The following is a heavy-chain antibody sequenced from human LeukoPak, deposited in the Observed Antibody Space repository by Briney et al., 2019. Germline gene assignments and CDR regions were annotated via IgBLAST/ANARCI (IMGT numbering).Heavy chain of an antibody. J-gene: IGHJ6*02. D-gene: IGHD3-16*01. CDR1: GFTFSDFW. CDR2: MNRDGSEK. CDR3: ARDGGIIRFGGQDV. V-gene: IGHV3-7*01. Sequence: SGGSLRLSCAASGFTFSDFWLSWVRQAPGKGLEWVANMNRDGSEKNYVDSMKGRITISRDSAKNSLYLQMNSLRVEDTAVYYCARDGGIIRFGGQDVWGQGTTVTVS.